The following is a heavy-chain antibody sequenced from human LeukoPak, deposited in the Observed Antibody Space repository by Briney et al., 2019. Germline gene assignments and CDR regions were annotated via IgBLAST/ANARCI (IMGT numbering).Heavy chain of an antibody. J-gene: IGHJ6*02. CDR1: GFTFSSYA. CDR3: ARDRTSRSHLHYYGMDV. V-gene: IGHV3-30-3*01. Sequence: PGGSLRLSCAASGFTFSSYAMHWVRQAPGKGLEWVAVISYDGSNKYYADSVKGRFTISRDNSKNTLYLQMNSLRAEDTAVYYCARDRTSRSHLHYYGMDVWGQGTTVTVSS. CDR2: ISYDGSNK. D-gene: IGHD6-6*01.